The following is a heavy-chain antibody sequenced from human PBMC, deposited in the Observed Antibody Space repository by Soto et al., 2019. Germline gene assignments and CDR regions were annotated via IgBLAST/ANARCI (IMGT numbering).Heavy chain of an antibody. CDR2: ISSSSSYI. V-gene: IGHV3-21*01. CDR3: AREKTRRSMTTVTRPIYYFDY. CDR1: GFTFSSYS. D-gene: IGHD4-17*01. Sequence: GGSLRLSCAASGFTFSSYSMNWVRQAPGKGLEWVSSISSSSSYIYYADSVKGRFTISRDNAKNSLYLQMNSLRAEDTAVYYCAREKTRRSMTTVTRPIYYFDYWGQGTLVTVSS. J-gene: IGHJ4*02.